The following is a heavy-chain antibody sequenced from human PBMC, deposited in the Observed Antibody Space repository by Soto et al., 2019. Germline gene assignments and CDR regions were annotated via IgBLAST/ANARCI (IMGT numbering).Heavy chain of an antibody. CDR3: GREYWSGGSCYSPDY. V-gene: IGHV1-18*01. CDR1: GYTFTSFG. J-gene: IGHJ4*02. D-gene: IGHD2-15*01. CDR2: ISTYNGNT. Sequence: QVQLVQSGAEVKKPGASVKVSCKVSGYTFTSFGISWVRQAPGQGLEWMGWISTYNGNTNYAQKLQGRVTMNTDTSTSTAYMELRSLRSDDTAVYYCGREYWSGGSCYSPDYWGQGTLVTVSS.